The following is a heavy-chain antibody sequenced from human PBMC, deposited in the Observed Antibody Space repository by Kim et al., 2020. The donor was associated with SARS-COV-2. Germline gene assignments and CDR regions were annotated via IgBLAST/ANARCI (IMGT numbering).Heavy chain of an antibody. V-gene: IGHV3-73*01. D-gene: IGHD2-15*01. CDR2: IKRKGSNYAT. CDR1: GFTFSGSA. J-gene: IGHJ5*02. CDR3: TSGYCSGGTCYPQFDP. Sequence: GGSLRLSCAASGFTFSGSAMHWVRQAPGKGLEWVGRIKRKGSNYATAYAASVKGRFTISRDDSKNTAYLQMNSLKTEDTAVYYCTSGYCSGGTCYPQFDPWGQGTLVTVSS.